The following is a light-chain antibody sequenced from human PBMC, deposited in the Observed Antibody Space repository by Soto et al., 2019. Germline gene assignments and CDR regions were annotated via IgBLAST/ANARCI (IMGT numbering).Light chain of an antibody. CDR3: QQRRNWPLT. V-gene: IGKV3-11*01. CDR1: QSISSY. CDR2: DAS. J-gene: IGKJ4*01. Sequence: EIVLTQSPATLSLSPGERATLSCRASQSISSYLAWFQQKPGQAPRLLIYDASNRVTGIPARFSGSGSGTDFTLTISSLEPEDFAVYFCQQRRNWPLTFGGGTKVEIK.